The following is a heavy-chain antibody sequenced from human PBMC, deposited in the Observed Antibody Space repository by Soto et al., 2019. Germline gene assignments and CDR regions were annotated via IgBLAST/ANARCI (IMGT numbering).Heavy chain of an antibody. V-gene: IGHV3-23*01. CDR3: AKDRGATGDNCLDY. Sequence: GGSLRLSCAASGFTFSYYAMSWVRQAPGKGLEWVSAISGSGGNTYYADSVKGRFTISRDQSRNTLYLQMNSLPVDTTASYYGAKDRGATGDNCLDYWGQGTLVTVSS. D-gene: IGHD2-21*01. CDR1: GFTFSYYA. CDR2: ISGSGGNT. J-gene: IGHJ4*02.